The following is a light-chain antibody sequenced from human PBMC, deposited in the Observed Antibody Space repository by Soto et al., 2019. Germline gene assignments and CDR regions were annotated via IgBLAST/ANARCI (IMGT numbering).Light chain of an antibody. V-gene: IGKV1-5*03. CDR2: KAS. Sequence: DIQMTQSPSTLSASVGDRVTITCRASQSISSWLAWYQQKPGKAPKLLIYKASSLESGVPSRFSGSGSGTDFSFTISSLQPEDIATYYCQQYTNLPLTFGGGTRVEIK. CDR1: QSISSW. J-gene: IGKJ4*01. CDR3: QQYTNLPLT.